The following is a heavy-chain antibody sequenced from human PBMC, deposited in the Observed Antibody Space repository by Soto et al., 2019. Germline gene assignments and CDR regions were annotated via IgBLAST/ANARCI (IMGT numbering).Heavy chain of an antibody. CDR3: ARDQRTGYSSGWPRSHKYYYYGMDV. Sequence: GGSLRLSCAASGFTFSSYSMNWVRQAPGKGLEWVSYISSSSSTIYYADSVKGRFTISRDNAKNSLYLQMNSLRDEDTAVYYCARDQRTGYSSGWPRSHKYYYYGMDVWGQGTTVTVSS. V-gene: IGHV3-48*02. CDR2: ISSSSSTI. CDR1: GFTFSSYS. D-gene: IGHD6-19*01. J-gene: IGHJ6*02.